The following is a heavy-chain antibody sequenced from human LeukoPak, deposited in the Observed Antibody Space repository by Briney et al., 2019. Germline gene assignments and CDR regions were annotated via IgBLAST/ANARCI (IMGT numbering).Heavy chain of an antibody. Sequence: GGSLRLSCAASGFTFDDYAIHWVRQAPGKGLVWVSRISTDGSSTKYADFVEGRFTISRDNAKNTLYLQMNSLRAEDTAAYYCVRGNFNGGIDHWGRGTLVTVSP. CDR3: VRGNFNGGIDH. CDR2: ISTDGSST. J-gene: IGHJ4*02. V-gene: IGHV3-74*01. CDR1: GFTFDDYA.